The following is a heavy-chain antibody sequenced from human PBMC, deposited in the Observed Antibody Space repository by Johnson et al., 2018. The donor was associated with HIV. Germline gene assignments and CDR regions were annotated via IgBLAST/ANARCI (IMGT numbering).Heavy chain of an antibody. D-gene: IGHD3-22*01. CDR2: IRYDGSNK. Sequence: VQLVESGGGVVQPGGSLRLSCAASGFTFSSYGMHWVRQAPGKGLEWVAFIRYDGSNKYYADSVKGRFTISRDNSKNTLFLQMNSLRAEDTAAYFCAKNHFDSSALEAFDIWGQGTMVTGSS. CDR3: AKNHFDSSALEAFDI. J-gene: IGHJ3*02. V-gene: IGHV3-30*02. CDR1: GFTFSSYG.